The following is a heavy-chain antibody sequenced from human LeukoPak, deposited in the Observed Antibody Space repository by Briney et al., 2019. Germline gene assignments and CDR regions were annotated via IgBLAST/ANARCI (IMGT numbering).Heavy chain of an antibody. CDR2: ISSSSSYI. Sequence: GGSLRLSCAASGFTFSSYSMNWVRQAPGKGLEWVSSISSSSSYIYYADSVKGRFTISRDNAKNTLYLQMNSLRAEDTAVYYCAKDLFNAFDIWGQGTMVTVSS. J-gene: IGHJ3*02. V-gene: IGHV3-21*04. CDR3: AKDLFNAFDI. CDR1: GFTFSSYS.